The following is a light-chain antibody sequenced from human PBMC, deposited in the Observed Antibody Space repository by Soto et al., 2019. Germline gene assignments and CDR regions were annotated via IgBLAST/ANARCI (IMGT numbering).Light chain of an antibody. V-gene: IGKV1-5*03. CDR1: QSIGDW. CDR3: QQYNNELT. CDR2: RAS. J-gene: IGKJ4*01. Sequence: DIQMTQSPSTLSASVGDRVTITCRASQSIGDWLAWYQQRPGKATKLLIDRASSLESAVPSRFSGSGSGTEFTLTISSLQPDDCATYYCQQYNNELTFGGGTKVEIK.